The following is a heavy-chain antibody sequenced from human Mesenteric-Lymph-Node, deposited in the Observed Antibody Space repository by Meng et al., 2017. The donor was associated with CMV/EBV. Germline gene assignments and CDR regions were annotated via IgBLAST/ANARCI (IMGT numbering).Heavy chain of an antibody. CDR1: CEY. D-gene: IGHD5-12*01. Sequence: CEYCFSIRQSPGKGLAPIQEINHSGRTNSNTSLTSRVPTSLDTAKIQFSPTMSSVTAAETAVYYCATVSTRWLRLRGYYFDSWGQGTLVTVSS. CDR3: ATVSTRWLRLRGYYFDS. J-gene: IGHJ4*02. V-gene: IGHV4-34*01. CDR2: INHSGRT.